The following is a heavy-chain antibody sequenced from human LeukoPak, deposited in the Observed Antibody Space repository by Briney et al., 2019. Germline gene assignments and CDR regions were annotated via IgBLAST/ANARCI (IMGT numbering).Heavy chain of an antibody. CDR1: GDSISDYY. J-gene: IGHJ3*02. Sequence: PSETLSLTCTVSGDSISDYYWSWIRQPAGKGLEWIGRIYTSGSTNYNPSLKSRVTMSLDTSNNQFSLKLSSVTAADTAVYYCARDMVRGYYDSSGYGDAFDIWGQGTMVTVSS. CDR2: IYTSGST. CDR3: ARDMVRGYYDSSGYGDAFDI. V-gene: IGHV4-4*07. D-gene: IGHD3-22*01.